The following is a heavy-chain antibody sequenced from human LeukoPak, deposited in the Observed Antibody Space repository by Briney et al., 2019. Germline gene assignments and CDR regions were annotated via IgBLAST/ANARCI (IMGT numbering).Heavy chain of an antibody. V-gene: IGHV4-61*02. CDR2: IYTRGST. CDR1: GGSISSGNYY. Sequence: KPSETLSLTCTVSGGSISSGNYYWSWIRQPAGKGLEWIGRIYTRGSTKYTPSLKSRVTMSVDTSKNQFSLKLSSVTAADTAVYYCARALVGAIKGRFDYWGQGTLVTVSS. CDR3: ARALVGAIKGRFDY. D-gene: IGHD1-26*01. J-gene: IGHJ4*02.